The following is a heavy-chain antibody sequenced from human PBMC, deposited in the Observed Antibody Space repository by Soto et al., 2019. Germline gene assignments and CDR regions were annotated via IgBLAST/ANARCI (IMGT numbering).Heavy chain of an antibody. Sequence: SETLSLTCTVSGGSISSSSYYWGWIRQPPGKGLEWIGSIYYSGSTYYNPSLKSRVTISVDTSKNQFSLKLSSVTAADTAVYYCASIFGVVMFDYWGQGTLVTVSS. V-gene: IGHV4-39*01. CDR2: IYYSGST. CDR1: GGSISSSSYY. CDR3: ASIFGVVMFDY. D-gene: IGHD3-3*01. J-gene: IGHJ4*02.